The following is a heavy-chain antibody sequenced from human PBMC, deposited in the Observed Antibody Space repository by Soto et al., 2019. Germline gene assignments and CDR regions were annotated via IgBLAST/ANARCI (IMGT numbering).Heavy chain of an antibody. CDR3: ARGPNRTAGQDYYYYMDV. CDR2: INPSGGST. D-gene: IGHD1-1*01. J-gene: IGHJ6*03. V-gene: IGHV1-46*03. CDR1: GYTFTSYY. Sequence: ASVKVSCKASGYTFTSYYMHWVRQAPGQGLEWMGIINPSGGSTSYAQKFQGRVTMTRDTSTSTVYMELSSLRSEDTAVYYCARGPNRTAGQDYYYYMDVWGKGTTVTVSS.